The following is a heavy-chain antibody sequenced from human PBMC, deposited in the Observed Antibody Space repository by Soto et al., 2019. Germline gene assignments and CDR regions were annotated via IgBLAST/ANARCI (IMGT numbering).Heavy chain of an antibody. V-gene: IGHV3-30*18. CDR2: ISYDGSNK. CDR1: GFTFSSYG. D-gene: IGHD6-19*01. CDR3: AKDYSSGWTGFAY. Sequence: QVQLVESGGGVVQPGRSLILACAASGFTFSSYGMHCVRQAPGQGLEWVAVISYDGSNKYYEDSVKGRFTISRDNSKNALYLQMNSLRAEDTAEYYCAKDYSSGWTGFAYWVQGTLVTVSS. J-gene: IGHJ4*02.